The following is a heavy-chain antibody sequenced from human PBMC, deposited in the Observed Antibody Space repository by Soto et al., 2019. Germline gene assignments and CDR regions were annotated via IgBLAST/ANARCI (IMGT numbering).Heavy chain of an antibody. CDR1: GFNFNNYG. J-gene: IGHJ6*02. CDR2: IWNDGNGY. Sequence: QVQLVESGGGVVQPGRSLRLSCAASGFNFNNYGMHWVRQAPGKGLEWVAVIWNDGNGYYYANSVKGRFTISRDNSKNTLYLKMSSLRAEDTDVYYCARRQISPPTRGAASARGGMDVWGQGTTVTVSS. V-gene: IGHV3-33*01. CDR3: ARRQISPPTRGAASARGGMDV. D-gene: IGHD6-13*01.